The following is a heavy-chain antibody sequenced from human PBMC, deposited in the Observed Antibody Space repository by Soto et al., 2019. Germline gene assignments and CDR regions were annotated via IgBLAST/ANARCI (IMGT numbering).Heavy chain of an antibody. CDR2: IYYSGST. Sequence: QVQLQESGPGLVKPSETLSLTCTVSGGSISSYYWSWIRQPPGKGLEWIGYIYYSGSTYYNPSLKSRVAISVDTSKNQFSLKRCSVTAADTAVYSWARRIAAAANDWFDPWGQGTLVTVSS. CDR1: GGSISSYY. V-gene: IGHV4-59*08. J-gene: IGHJ5*02. D-gene: IGHD6-13*01. CDR3: ARRIAAAANDWFDP.